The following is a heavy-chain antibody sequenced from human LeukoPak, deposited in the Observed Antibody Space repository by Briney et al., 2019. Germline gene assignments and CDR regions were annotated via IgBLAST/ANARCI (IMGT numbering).Heavy chain of an antibody. Sequence: SETLPLTCAVYGGSFSGYYWSWIRQPPGKGLEWVGEINHSGSTNYNPSLKSRVTISVDTSKNQFSLKLSSVTAADTAVYYCARGLLGCSSTSCYPSSYYYYGMDVWGQGTTVTVSS. D-gene: IGHD2-2*01. CDR2: INHSGST. J-gene: IGHJ6*02. CDR3: ARGLLGCSSTSCYPSSYYYYGMDV. V-gene: IGHV4-34*01. CDR1: GGSFSGYY.